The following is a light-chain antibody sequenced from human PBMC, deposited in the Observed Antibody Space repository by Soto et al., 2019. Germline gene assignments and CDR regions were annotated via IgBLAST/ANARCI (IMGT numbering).Light chain of an antibody. CDR3: QQFSDYPLT. CDR1: HDINYA. J-gene: IGKJ4*01. V-gene: IGKV1D-13*01. Sequence: AIQLTQSPSSLSASVGERVTITCRASHDINYALAWYQQKPGKPPQLLICDASTLESGVPSRFSGSGSGTAFALTISGLQPEDFATYYCQQFSDYPLTFGGGTKVE. CDR2: DAS.